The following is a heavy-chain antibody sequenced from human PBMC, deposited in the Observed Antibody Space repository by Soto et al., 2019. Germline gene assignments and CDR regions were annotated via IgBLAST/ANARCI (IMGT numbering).Heavy chain of an antibody. D-gene: IGHD4-17*01. CDR2: IWYDGSNK. CDR1: GFTFSSYG. CDR3: ARATTVVINHDAFDI. J-gene: IGHJ3*02. Sequence: HPGGSLRLSCAASGFTFSSYGMHWVRQAPGKGLEWVAVIWYDGSNKYYADSVKGRFTISRDNSKNTLYLQMNSLRAEDTAVYYCARATTVVINHDAFDIWGQGTMVTVSS. V-gene: IGHV3-33*01.